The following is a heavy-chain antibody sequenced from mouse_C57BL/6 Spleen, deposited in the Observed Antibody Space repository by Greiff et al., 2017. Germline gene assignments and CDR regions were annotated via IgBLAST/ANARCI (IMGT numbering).Heavy chain of an antibody. CDR1: GYTFTSYW. V-gene: IGHV1-64*01. Sequence: VQLQQPGAELVKPGASVKLSCKASGYTFTSYWMHWVKQRPGQGLEWIGMIHPNSGSTNYNEKFKSKATLTVDKSSSTAYMQLSSLTSEDSAVYYCARGPYGSSSFAYWGQGTLVTVSA. D-gene: IGHD1-1*01. J-gene: IGHJ3*01. CDR3: ARGPYGSSSFAY. CDR2: IHPNSGST.